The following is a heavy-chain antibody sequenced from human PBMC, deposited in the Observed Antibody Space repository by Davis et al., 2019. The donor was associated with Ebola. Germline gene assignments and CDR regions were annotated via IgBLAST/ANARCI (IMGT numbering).Heavy chain of an antibody. V-gene: IGHV3-30*04. CDR3: AKDKGDVVVMVPANLFDP. J-gene: IGHJ5*02. CDR1: GFNFRNFA. CDR2: ISNDGMKG. D-gene: IGHD3-10*01. Sequence: GGSLRLSCAASGFNFRNFAIHWLRQAPGKGLEWVARISNDGMKGSYADSVKGRFTISRDNSKNTVLLEMNGLRVEDTAVYYCAKDKGDVVVMVPANLFDPWGQGTLVIVSS.